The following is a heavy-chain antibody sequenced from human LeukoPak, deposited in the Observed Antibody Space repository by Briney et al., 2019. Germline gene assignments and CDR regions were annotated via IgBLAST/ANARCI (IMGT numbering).Heavy chain of an antibody. Sequence: PGRSLRLSCAASGFTFSSYGMHWVRQAPGKGLEWVAVISYAGSNKYYADSVKGRFTISRDNSKNTLYLQMNSLRAEDTAVYYCAKDGEQWLVTDGMDVWGQGTTVTVSS. D-gene: IGHD6-19*01. CDR3: AKDGEQWLVTDGMDV. CDR1: GFTFSSYG. V-gene: IGHV3-30*18. J-gene: IGHJ6*02. CDR2: ISYAGSNK.